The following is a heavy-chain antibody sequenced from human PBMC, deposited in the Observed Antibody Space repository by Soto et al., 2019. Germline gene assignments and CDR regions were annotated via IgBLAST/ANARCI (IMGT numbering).Heavy chain of an antibody. CDR3: AREWSMAWDY. V-gene: IGHV3-30-3*01. CDR2: ISYDGSNK. CDR1: GFTFSSYA. D-gene: IGHD2-8*02. Sequence: QVQLVESGGGVVQPGRSLRLSCAASGFTFSSYAMHWVRQAPGKGLEWVAVISYDGSNKYYADSVKGRFTISRDNSKNTLYLQMNSLRAEDTAVYYCAREWSMAWDYWGQGTLVTVSS. J-gene: IGHJ4*02.